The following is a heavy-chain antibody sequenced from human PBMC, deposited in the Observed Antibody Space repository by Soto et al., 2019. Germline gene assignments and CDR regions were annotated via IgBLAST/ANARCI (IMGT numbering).Heavy chain of an antibody. CDR3: ARGPFGVVIGYYYYGMDV. J-gene: IGHJ6*02. CDR2: INHSGST. V-gene: IGHV4-34*01. CDR1: GGSFSGYY. Sequence: SETLSLTCAVYGGSFSGYYWSWIRQPPGKGLEWIGEINHSGSTNYNPSLKSRVTISVDTSKNQFSLKLSSVTAADTAVYYCARGPFGVVIGYYYYGMDVWGQGTTVTVSS. D-gene: IGHD3-3*01.